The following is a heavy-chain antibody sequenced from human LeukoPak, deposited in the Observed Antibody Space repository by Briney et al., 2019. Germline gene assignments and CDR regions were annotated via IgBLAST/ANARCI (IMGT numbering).Heavy chain of an antibody. CDR1: GGSISSNSYY. CDR2: IFYSGST. Sequence: PSETLSLTRTVSGGSISSNSYYWGWFRQPPGKGLEWIGSIFYSGSTYYNPSLKSRVTIFVDTSKNQFSLTLRSVTAADTAVYYCARPLNFGSESPPGYWGQGSLVTVSS. CDR3: ARPLNFGSESPPGY. D-gene: IGHD3-10*01. J-gene: IGHJ4*02. V-gene: IGHV4-39*01.